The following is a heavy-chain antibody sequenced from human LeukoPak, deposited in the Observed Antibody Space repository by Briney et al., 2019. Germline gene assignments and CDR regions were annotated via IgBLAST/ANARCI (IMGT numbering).Heavy chain of an antibody. V-gene: IGHV3-23*01. CDR3: AKSHEQSLVLENAFDI. Sequence: GGSLRLSCAASGFTFSGYAMSWVRQAPGKGLEWVSAISGSGGSTYYADSVKGRFTISRDNSKNTLYLQMNSLRAEDTAVYYCAKSHEQSLVLENAFDIWGQGTMATVSS. J-gene: IGHJ3*02. CDR2: ISGSGGST. D-gene: IGHD6-19*01. CDR1: GFTFSGYA.